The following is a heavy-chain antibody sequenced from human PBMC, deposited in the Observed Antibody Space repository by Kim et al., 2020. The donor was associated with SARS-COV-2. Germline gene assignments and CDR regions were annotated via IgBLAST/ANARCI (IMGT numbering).Heavy chain of an antibody. CDR1: GGSFSGYY. Sequence: SETLSLTCAVYGGSFSGYYWSWIRQPPGKGLEWIGEINHSGSTNYNPSLKSRVTISVDTSKNQFSLKLSSVTAADTAVYYCARLGYSSSPHDYMDVWGQGTTVTVSS. D-gene: IGHD6-13*01. CDR3: ARLGYSSSPHDYMDV. J-gene: IGHJ6*03. CDR2: INHSGST. V-gene: IGHV4-34*01.